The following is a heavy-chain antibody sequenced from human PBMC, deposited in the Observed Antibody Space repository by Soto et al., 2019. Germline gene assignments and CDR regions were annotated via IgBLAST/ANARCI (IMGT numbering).Heavy chain of an antibody. Sequence: SETLSLTCTVSGGSISSSSYYWGWIRQPPGKGLEWIGSIYYSGSTYYNPSLKSRVTISVDTSKNQFSLKLSSVTAADTAVYYCARLYGSSAAFFDYWGQGTLVTVSS. J-gene: IGHJ4*02. CDR3: ARLYGSSAAFFDY. CDR2: IYYSGST. CDR1: GGSISSSSYY. V-gene: IGHV4-39*01. D-gene: IGHD6-6*01.